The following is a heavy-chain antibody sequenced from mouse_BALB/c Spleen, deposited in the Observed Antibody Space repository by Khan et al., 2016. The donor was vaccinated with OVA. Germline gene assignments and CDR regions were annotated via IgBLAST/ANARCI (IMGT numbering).Heavy chain of an antibody. J-gene: IGHJ2*01. CDR2: IWGGGIT. V-gene: IGHV2-6-5*01. D-gene: IGHD2-12*01. Sequence: QVQLKESGPGLVAPSQSLSITCTVSGFSLTDYGVRWIRQPPGKGLEWLGVIWGGGITYYNSALKSRLSISKDNSKSQVFLTMNSLQTDDTTMYYCAKHLYFYPYYFDYWGQGTTLTVSS. CDR1: GFSLTDYG. CDR3: AKHLYFYPYYFDY.